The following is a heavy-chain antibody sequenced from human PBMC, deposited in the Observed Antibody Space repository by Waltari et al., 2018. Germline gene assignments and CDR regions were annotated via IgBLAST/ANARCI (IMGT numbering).Heavy chain of an antibody. CDR2: IYSGGST. CDR1: GFTLSSYP. D-gene: IGHD6-19*01. CDR3: AKDPPAVAGQGYFDY. Sequence: EVQLLGSGGGVVQPGGSLRLTCAASGFTLSSYPLSWGRQAPGKGLEWVSVIYSGGSTYYADSVKGRFTISRDNSKNTLYLQMNSLRAEDTAVYYCAKDPPAVAGQGYFDYWGQGTLVTVSS. V-gene: IGHV3-23*03. J-gene: IGHJ4*02.